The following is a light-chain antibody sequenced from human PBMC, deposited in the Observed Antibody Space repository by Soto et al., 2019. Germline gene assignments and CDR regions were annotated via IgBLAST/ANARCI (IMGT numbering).Light chain of an antibody. Sequence: EIVMTQSPATLSVPPGERATLSCRASQSVSSNLAWYQQKPGQAPRLLIYGASTRATGIPARFSGSGSGTEFTLTIRSRQSECFAVYYCQQYNHGPPWTFGQGTKVEIK. V-gene: IGKV3-15*01. J-gene: IGKJ1*01. CDR3: QQYNHGPPWT. CDR1: QSVSSN. CDR2: GAS.